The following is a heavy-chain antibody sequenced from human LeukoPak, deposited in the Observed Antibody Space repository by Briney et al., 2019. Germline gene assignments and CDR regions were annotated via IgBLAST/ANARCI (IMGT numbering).Heavy chain of an antibody. J-gene: IGHJ4*02. CDR3: ASLRFWAFDY. Sequence: SETLSLTRTVSGGSISSYYWSWIRQPPGKGLEWIGYIYYSGSTNYNPSLKSRVTISVDTSKNQFSLKLSSVTAADTAVYYCASLRFWAFDYWGQGTLVTVSS. CDR1: GGSISSYY. CDR2: IYYSGST. D-gene: IGHD3-3*01. V-gene: IGHV4-59*01.